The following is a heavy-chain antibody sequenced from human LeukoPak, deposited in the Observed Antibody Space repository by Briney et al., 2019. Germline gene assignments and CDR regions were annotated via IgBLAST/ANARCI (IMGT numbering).Heavy chain of an antibody. J-gene: IGHJ4*02. CDR2: IFPIFGTA. CDR1: GGTFSSYA. D-gene: IGHD3-22*01. V-gene: IGHV1-69*05. CDR3: ARTPHMYYYDSSGYYYFMDY. Sequence: GASVKVSCKASGGTFSSYAISWVRQAPGQGLEWRGGIFPIFGTANYAQKFQGRVTITTDESTSTAYVELSSLRSEDTAVYYCARTPHMYYYDSSGYYYFMDYWGQGTLVTVSS.